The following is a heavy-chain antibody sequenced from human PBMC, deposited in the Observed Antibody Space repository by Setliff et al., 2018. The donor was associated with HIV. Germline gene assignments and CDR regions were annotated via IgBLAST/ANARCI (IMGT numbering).Heavy chain of an antibody. V-gene: IGHV3-48*03. CDR3: ARDSSSWYEFYFDC. D-gene: IGHD6-13*01. Sequence: PGGSLRLSCAASGFTFSRYEMNWVRQAPGKGLEWVSYISSSGGTIYYADSVKGRFTISRDNAKNSLYLQMNSLRAEDTAVYYCARDSSSWYEFYFDCWGQGTRVTVSS. J-gene: IGHJ4*02. CDR1: GFTFSRYE. CDR2: ISSSGGTI.